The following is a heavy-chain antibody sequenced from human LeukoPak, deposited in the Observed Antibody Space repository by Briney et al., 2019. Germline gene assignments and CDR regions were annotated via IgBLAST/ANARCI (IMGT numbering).Heavy chain of an antibody. V-gene: IGHV3-23*01. CDR1: GFTSSSYA. D-gene: IGHD6-19*01. CDR3: GVAVALQLQNYYYGMDV. J-gene: IGHJ6*02. CDR2: ISGSGGST. Sequence: PGGSLRLSCAASGFTSSSYALSWVRQAPGKGLEWVSAISGSGGSTYYADSVKGRFTISRDNSKNTLYLQMNSLRAEDTAVYYCGVAVALQLQNYYYGMDVWGQGTTVTVSS.